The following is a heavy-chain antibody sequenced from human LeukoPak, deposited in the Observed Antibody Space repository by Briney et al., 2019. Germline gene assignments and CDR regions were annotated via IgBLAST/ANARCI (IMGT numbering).Heavy chain of an antibody. Sequence: PGGSLRLSCAASGFTFSSYAMSWVRQAPGKGLEWVSAITGSGGDTYYADSVKGRFTISRDNSKNTLYLQMNSLRAGDTAVYYCAKDPYCSSTSCFNWFDPWGQGTLVTVSS. CDR2: ITGSGGDT. D-gene: IGHD2-2*01. J-gene: IGHJ5*02. V-gene: IGHV3-23*01. CDR3: AKDPYCSSTSCFNWFDP. CDR1: GFTFSSYA.